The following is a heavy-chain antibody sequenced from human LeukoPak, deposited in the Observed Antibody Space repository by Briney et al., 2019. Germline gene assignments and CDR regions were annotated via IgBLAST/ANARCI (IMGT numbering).Heavy chain of an antibody. Sequence: GGSLRLSCAASGFTFSSYGMHWVRQAPGKGLEWLSSISASADSTNYADSVKGRFTISRDNSKNTLYLQMSSLRAEDTALYYCATGRSIRYFDYWGQGTLLSVSS. CDR3: ATGRSIRYFDY. CDR1: GFTFSSYG. CDR2: ISASADST. V-gene: IGHV3-23*01. D-gene: IGHD3-9*01. J-gene: IGHJ4*02.